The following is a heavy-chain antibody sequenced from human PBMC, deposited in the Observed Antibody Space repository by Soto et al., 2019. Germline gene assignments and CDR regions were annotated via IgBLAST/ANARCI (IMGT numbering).Heavy chain of an antibody. CDR1: GGSISNYY. CDR2: IYTSESP. Sequence: PSETLSLTCTASGGSISNYYWSWIRQPAGKGLEWIGRIYTSESPDYNPSLKSRVTMSVDTSKNQVSLKLSSLTAADTAVYYCVLCATGGYFDLWGRGTLVTVSS. CDR3: VLCATGGYFDL. V-gene: IGHV4-4*07. J-gene: IGHJ2*01.